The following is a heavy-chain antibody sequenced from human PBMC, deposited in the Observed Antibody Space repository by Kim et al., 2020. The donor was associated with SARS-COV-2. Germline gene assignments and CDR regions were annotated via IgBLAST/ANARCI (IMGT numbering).Heavy chain of an antibody. CDR2: IYNSGST. CDR1: GVSVSSDYYY. CDR3: ARVPFNFDSSGSSSYFDY. J-gene: IGHJ4*02. Sequence: SETLSLTCSVSGVSVSSDYYYWTWIRQPPGKGLEWIGNIYNSGSTRYNPSLKSRVTITVDTSKTQFSLKLASVTAADTAVFFCARVPFNFDSSGSSSYFDYWGQGILVTVSS. D-gene: IGHD3-22*01. V-gene: IGHV4-61*01.